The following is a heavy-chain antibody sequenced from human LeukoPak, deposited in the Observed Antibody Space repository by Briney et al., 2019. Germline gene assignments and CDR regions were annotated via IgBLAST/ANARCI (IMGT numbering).Heavy chain of an antibody. CDR2: ISWNSGSI. CDR1: GFTFDDYG. Sequence: GGSLRLSCAASGFTFDDYGMSWVRQAPGKGLEWVSGISWNSGSIGYADSVKGRFTISRDNAKNSLYLQMNSLRAEDTALYYCAKPGITMVRGAMAPFDYWGQGTLVTVSS. J-gene: IGHJ4*02. CDR3: AKPGITMVRGAMAPFDY. V-gene: IGHV3-9*01. D-gene: IGHD3-10*01.